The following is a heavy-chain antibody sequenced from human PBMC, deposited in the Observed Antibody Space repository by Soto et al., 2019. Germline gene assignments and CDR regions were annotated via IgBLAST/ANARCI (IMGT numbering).Heavy chain of an antibody. CDR1: GYTFTSYG. V-gene: IGHV1-18*04. D-gene: IGHD1-26*01. J-gene: IGHJ3*02. Sequence: QVQLVQSEAEVKKPGASVKVSCKASGYTFTSYGISWVRQAPGQGLEWMGWISAYNGNTNYAQKLQGRVTMTTDTSTSTAYMELRSLRSDDTAVYYCATYSGSYRMGKNAFDIWGQGTMVTVSS. CDR3: ATYSGSYRMGKNAFDI. CDR2: ISAYNGNT.